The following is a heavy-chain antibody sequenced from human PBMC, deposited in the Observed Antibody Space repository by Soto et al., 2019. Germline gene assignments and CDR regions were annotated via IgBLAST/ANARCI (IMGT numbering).Heavy chain of an antibody. CDR3: ARELPRGTVRL. J-gene: IGHJ4*02. D-gene: IGHD4-4*01. Sequence: SETLSLTCTVSGGSISSYYWSWIRQPPGKGLGWIGYIYYSGSTNYNPSLKSRVTISVDTSKNQFSLKLSSVTAADTAVYYCARELPRGTVRLWGQGTLVTVSS. CDR1: GGSISSYY. V-gene: IGHV4-59*01. CDR2: IYYSGST.